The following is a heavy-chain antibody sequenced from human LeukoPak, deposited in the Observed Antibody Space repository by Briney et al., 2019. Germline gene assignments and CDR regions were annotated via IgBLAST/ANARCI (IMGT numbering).Heavy chain of an antibody. Sequence: GGSLRLSCAASGFTFSSYAMHWVRQAPGKGLEWVAVISYDGSNKYYADSVKSRFTISRDNSKNTLYLQMNSLRAEDTAVYYCARDLSGSYFQYFQHWGQGTLVTVSS. CDR3: ARDLSGSYFQYFQH. J-gene: IGHJ1*01. V-gene: IGHV3-30-3*01. CDR2: ISYDGSNK. D-gene: IGHD1-26*01. CDR1: GFTFSSYA.